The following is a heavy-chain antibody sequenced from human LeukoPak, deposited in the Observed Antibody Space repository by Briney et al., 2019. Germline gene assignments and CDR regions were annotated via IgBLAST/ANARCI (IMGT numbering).Heavy chain of an antibody. D-gene: IGHD2-8*01. CDR1: GYTFTSYG. CDR2: ISAYNGNT. CDR3: ARVSMVWDAFDI. Sequence: ASVKVSCKASGYTFTSYGISWVRQAPGHGLEWMGWISAYNGNTNYAQKLQGRVTMTTDTSTSTAYMELRSLRSDDTAVYYCARVSMVWDAFDIWGQGTMVTVSS. J-gene: IGHJ3*02. V-gene: IGHV1-18*01.